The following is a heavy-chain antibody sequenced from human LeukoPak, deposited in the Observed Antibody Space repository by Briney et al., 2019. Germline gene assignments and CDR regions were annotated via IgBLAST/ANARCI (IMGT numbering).Heavy chain of an antibody. Sequence: GGSLRLSCAASGFTFSGCTMNWVRQAPGKGLEWISTISHSGSTTHYADSVKGRFIISRDNSKNTLYLQMSSLRAEDTAVYYCGKDDWLNWGQGTLVTVSS. V-gene: IGHV3-23*01. CDR3: GKDDWLN. J-gene: IGHJ4*02. D-gene: IGHD2-21*01. CDR1: GFTFSGCT. CDR2: ISHSGSTT.